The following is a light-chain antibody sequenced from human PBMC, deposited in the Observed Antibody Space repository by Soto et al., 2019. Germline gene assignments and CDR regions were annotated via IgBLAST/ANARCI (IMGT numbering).Light chain of an antibody. Sequence: EIVLTQSPATLSVSPGERVTLSCRASQNPHSFLNWYQQRPGQAPRPLIYDGSKRPAGVPDRISGDGSGTDYTLTISSLEPEDFAVYYCQQRANWPLTFGGGTKVDIK. CDR2: DGS. V-gene: IGKV3-11*01. CDR1: QNPHSF. J-gene: IGKJ4*01. CDR3: QQRANWPLT.